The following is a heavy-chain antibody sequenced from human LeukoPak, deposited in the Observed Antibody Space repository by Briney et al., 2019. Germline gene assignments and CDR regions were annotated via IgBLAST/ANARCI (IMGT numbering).Heavy chain of an antibody. J-gene: IGHJ4*02. CDR1: GFTFSSYA. CDR3: AKDFPNWGCDY. D-gene: IGHD7-27*01. Sequence: GGSLRLSCADSGFTFSSYAMHWVRQAPGKGLEYVSATSSDGGSTYYANSVKGRFTISRDNSKNTLYLQMGSLRAEDTAVYYCAKDFPNWGCDYWGQGTLVTVSS. V-gene: IGHV3-64*01. CDR2: TSSDGGST.